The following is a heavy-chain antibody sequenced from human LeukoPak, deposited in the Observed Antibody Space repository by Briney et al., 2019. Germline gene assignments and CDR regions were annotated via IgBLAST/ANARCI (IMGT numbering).Heavy chain of an antibody. CDR2: IYSGGST. Sequence: PGGSLRLSCAASGFTVSSNYMSWVRQAPGKGLEWVSVIYSGGSTYYADSVKGRFTISRDNSENTLYLQMNSLRAEDTAVYYCARGGAGLAVAIIDYWAREPWSPSPQ. J-gene: IGHJ4*02. D-gene: IGHD6-19*01. CDR3: ARGGAGLAVAIIDY. V-gene: IGHV3-66*01. CDR1: GFTVSSNY.